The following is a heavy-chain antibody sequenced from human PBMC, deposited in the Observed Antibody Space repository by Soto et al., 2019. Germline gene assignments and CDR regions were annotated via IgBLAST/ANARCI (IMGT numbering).Heavy chain of an antibody. CDR3: ASRSGGEMATITPKYFQH. Sequence: GASVKVSCKASGGTFSSYAISWVRQAPGQGLEWMGGIIPIFGTANYAQKFQGRVTITADESTSTAYMELSSLRSEDTAVYYCASRSGGEMATITPKYFQHWGQGTLVTVSS. J-gene: IGHJ1*01. CDR1: GGTFSSYA. V-gene: IGHV1-69*13. CDR2: IIPIFGTA. D-gene: IGHD5-12*01.